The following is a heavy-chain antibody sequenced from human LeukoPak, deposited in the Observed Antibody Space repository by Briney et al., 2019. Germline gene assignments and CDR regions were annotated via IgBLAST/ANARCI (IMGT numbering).Heavy chain of an antibody. CDR1: GGSIRSYY. J-gene: IGHJ4*02. CDR2: IYYSGST. CDR3: AATVAGSGCFDY. Sequence: ASETLSLTCTVSGGSIRSYYWSWVRPPPGKGLEWIGYIYYSGSTNYNPPLKSRVTISVDTSKNQFSLKLSSVTATGTAVYYCAATVAGSGCFDYWGQGTLVTVSS. V-gene: IGHV4-59*08. D-gene: IGHD3-22*01.